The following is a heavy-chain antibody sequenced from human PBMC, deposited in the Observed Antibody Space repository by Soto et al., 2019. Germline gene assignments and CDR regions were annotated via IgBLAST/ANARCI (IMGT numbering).Heavy chain of an antibody. V-gene: IGHV3-15*01. CDR1: GFSLSNAW. CDR2: IKSKTHGGTT. J-gene: IGHJ4*02. CDR3: NYYYDSSGYQFDY. Sequence: PEGSLRLSCAASGFSLSNAWMFWVRQSPGKGLEWVGRIKSKTHGGTTDHAAPVKGRFTISRDDSKNTLYLQMNSLKIEDTAVYYCNYYYDSSGYQFDYWGQGTLVTVSS. D-gene: IGHD3-22*01.